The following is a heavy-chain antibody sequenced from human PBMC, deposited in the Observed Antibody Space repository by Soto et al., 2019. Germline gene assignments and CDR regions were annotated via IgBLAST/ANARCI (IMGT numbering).Heavy chain of an antibody. CDR3: ARALAHNWFDP. CDR2: ISAYNGNK. J-gene: IGHJ5*02. D-gene: IGHD3-3*02. V-gene: IGHV1-18*01. Sequence: GXSXKVYFKATGYAXNSYGTRLVRQAPGQGLEWMGWISAYNGNKNYAQKLQGRVTMTTYRSTSTAYMELRRMRSDDTSVYYCARALAHNWFDPWGQGTLVTVSS. CDR1: GYAXNSYG.